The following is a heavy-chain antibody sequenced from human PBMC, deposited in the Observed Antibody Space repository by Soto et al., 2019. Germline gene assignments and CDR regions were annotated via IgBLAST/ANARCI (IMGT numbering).Heavy chain of an antibody. Sequence: QVPLQESGPGLVKPAQTLSLTYTVSGGSISSCDYYWSWIRQPPGKALEWIGYIYYSGSTYYNPSLKSRVTISVDTSKTQCSLKLSSVTAADTAVYDCARELGGLHGVWFDPWGQGTLVTVSS. V-gene: IGHV4-30-4*01. CDR2: IYYSGST. CDR1: GGSISSCDYY. J-gene: IGHJ5*02. CDR3: ARELGGLHGVWFDP. D-gene: IGHD4-4*01.